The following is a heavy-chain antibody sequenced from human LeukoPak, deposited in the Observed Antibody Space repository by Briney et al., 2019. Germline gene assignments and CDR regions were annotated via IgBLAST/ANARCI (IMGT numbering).Heavy chain of an antibody. V-gene: IGHV3-30*03. Sequence: PGGSLRLSCAASGFTFSSYGMHWVRQAPGKGLEWVAVISYDGSNKYYADSVKGRFTISRDNAKNSLYLQMNSLRAEDTAVYYCARAEYASYWGQGTLVTVSS. CDR1: GFTFSSYG. CDR2: ISYDGSNK. CDR3: ARAEYASY. D-gene: IGHD3-16*01. J-gene: IGHJ4*02.